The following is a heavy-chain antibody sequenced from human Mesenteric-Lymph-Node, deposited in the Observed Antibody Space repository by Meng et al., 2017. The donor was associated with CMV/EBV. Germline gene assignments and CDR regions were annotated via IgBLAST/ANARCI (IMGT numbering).Heavy chain of an antibody. CDR1: GYTFTGYY. J-gene: IGHJ3*02. D-gene: IGHD3-22*01. CDR3: ARDYYFDSSAYYHLDAFDM. Sequence: ASVKVSCKASGYTFTGYYMHWVRQAPGQGLEWMGWINPNSGGTNYAQKFQGRVTMTRDTSISTAYMELSRLRSDDTAVYYCARDYYFDSSAYYHLDAFDMWGQGTMVTVSS. V-gene: IGHV1-2*02. CDR2: INPNSGGT.